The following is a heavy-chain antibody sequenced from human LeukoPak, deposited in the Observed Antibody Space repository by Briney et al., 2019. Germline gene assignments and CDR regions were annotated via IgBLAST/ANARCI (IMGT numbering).Heavy chain of an antibody. CDR3: ARDLGVVTMVRGVHDDYYYGMDV. J-gene: IGHJ6*02. CDR1: GYTFTGYY. D-gene: IGHD3-10*01. Sequence: ASVKVSCKASGYTFTGYYMHWVRQAPGQGLEWMGWINPNSGGTNYAQKFQGRVTMTRDTSISTAYMELSRLSSDDTAVYYCARDLGVVTMVRGVHDDYYYGMDVWGQGTTVTVSS. CDR2: INPNSGGT. V-gene: IGHV1-2*02.